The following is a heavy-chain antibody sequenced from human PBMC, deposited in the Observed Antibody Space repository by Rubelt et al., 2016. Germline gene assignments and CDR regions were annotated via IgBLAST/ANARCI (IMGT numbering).Heavy chain of an antibody. CDR2: IHPGDSAT. CDR1: GYRFTNYW. CDR3: SRLMGYSTIDY. V-gene: IGHV5-51*01. D-gene: IGHD5-12*01. J-gene: IGHJ4*02. Sequence: EVQLVQSGAEVKKPGESLKISCKGSGYRFTNYWIGWVRQMHGKGLEWMGIIHPGDSATRYSPSFQGQVTISADKSINTAYLQGSSLKASETAIYYCSRLMGYSTIDYWGQGTLVTVSS.